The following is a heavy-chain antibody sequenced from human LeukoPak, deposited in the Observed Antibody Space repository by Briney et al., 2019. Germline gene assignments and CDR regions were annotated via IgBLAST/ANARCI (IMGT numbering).Heavy chain of an antibody. D-gene: IGHD3-22*01. V-gene: IGHV4-30-4*01. CDR1: GGSISSGDYY. CDR3: ARGVDSSGYYYWFDP. J-gene: IGHJ5*02. Sequence: PSQTLSLTCTVSGGSISSGDYYWSWIRQPPGKGLEWIGYIYYSGSTYYNPSLKSRVTISVDTFKNQFSLKLSSVTAADTAVYYCARGVDSSGYYYWFDPWGQGTLVTVSS. CDR2: IYYSGST.